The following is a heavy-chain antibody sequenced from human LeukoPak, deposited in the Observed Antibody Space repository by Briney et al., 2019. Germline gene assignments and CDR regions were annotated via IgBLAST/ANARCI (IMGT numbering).Heavy chain of an antibody. Sequence: GASVKVSCKASGYTFTGYYMHWVRQAPGQGLEWMGWINPNSGGTNYAQKFQGRVTMTSDTSISTAYMELSSLRSDDRAVYYCARDHRIVGATDYYYYYMDVWGKGTTVTVSS. D-gene: IGHD1-26*01. CDR1: GYTFTGYY. CDR3: ARDHRIVGATDYYYYYMDV. J-gene: IGHJ6*03. CDR2: INPNSGGT. V-gene: IGHV1-2*02.